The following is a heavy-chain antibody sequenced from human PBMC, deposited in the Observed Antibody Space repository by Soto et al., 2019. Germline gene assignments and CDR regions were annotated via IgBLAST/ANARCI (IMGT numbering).Heavy chain of an antibody. CDR3: ARDGPVAAGFGYFDY. V-gene: IGHV4-31*03. D-gene: IGHD2-15*01. CDR2: IYYSGST. Sequence: SETLSLTCTVSGGSISSGGYYWSWIRQHPGKGLEWIGYIYYSGSTYYNPSLKSRVTISVDTSKNQFSLKLSSVTAADTAVYYCARDGPVAAGFGYFDYWGQGTLVTVSS. CDR1: GGSISSGGYY. J-gene: IGHJ4*02.